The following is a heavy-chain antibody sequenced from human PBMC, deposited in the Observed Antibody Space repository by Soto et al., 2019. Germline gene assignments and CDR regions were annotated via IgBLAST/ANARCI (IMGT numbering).Heavy chain of an antibody. J-gene: IGHJ5*02. Sequence: SQTLSLTCTVSGGSISSSSYYWGWIRPPPGKGLEWIGSIYYSGSTYYNPSLKSRVTISVDTSKNQFSLKLSSVTAADTAVYYCARAQDYGGDNWFDPWGQGTLVTVSS. CDR3: ARAQDYGGDNWFDP. V-gene: IGHV4-39*01. CDR1: GGSISSSSYY. CDR2: IYYSGST. D-gene: IGHD4-17*01.